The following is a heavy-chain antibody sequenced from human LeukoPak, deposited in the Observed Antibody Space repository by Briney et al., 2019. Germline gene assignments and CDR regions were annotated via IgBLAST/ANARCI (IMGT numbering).Heavy chain of an antibody. Sequence: SGGSLRLSCAASGFTFSSYAMSWVRQAPGKGLEWVSAISGSGGSTYYADSVKGRFTISRDNSKNTLYLQMSSLRAEDTAVYYCAKDPYSSSSEDPDYWGQGTLVTVSS. CDR2: ISGSGGST. CDR3: AKDPYSSSSEDPDY. CDR1: GFTFSSYA. J-gene: IGHJ4*02. V-gene: IGHV3-23*01. D-gene: IGHD6-6*01.